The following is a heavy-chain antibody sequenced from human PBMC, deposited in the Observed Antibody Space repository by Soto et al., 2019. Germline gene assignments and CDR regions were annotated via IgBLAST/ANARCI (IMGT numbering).Heavy chain of an antibody. Sequence: PGGSLRLSCAASGFTFSGSAMHWVRQASGKGLEWVGRIRSKANSYATAYAASVKGRFTISRDDSKNTAYLQMNSLKTEDTAVYYCTRPPTSNYKPSGYRDVWGQGTKVTVSS. D-gene: IGHD1-7*01. CDR2: IRSKANSYAT. CDR3: TRPPTSNYKPSGYRDV. J-gene: IGHJ6*02. CDR1: GFTFSGSA. V-gene: IGHV3-73*01.